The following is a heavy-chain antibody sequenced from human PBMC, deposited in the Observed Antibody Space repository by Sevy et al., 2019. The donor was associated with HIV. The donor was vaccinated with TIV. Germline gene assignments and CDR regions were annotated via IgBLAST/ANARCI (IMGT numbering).Heavy chain of an antibody. Sequence: ASVKVSCKASGGTFNSYAISWVRQAPGQGLEWMGGIIPIFGTTNYGHKFQGRVTITADESTSKAYIELSSLRSEDTAVYYCASTDYYDSSGYYLCAFDMWGQGTMVTVSS. CDR1: GGTFNSYA. CDR2: IIPIFGTT. CDR3: ASTDYYDSSGYYLCAFDM. D-gene: IGHD3-22*01. V-gene: IGHV1-69*13. J-gene: IGHJ3*02.